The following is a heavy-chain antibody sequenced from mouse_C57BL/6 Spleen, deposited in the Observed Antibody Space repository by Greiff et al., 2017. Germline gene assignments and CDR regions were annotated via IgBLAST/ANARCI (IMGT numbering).Heavy chain of an antibody. V-gene: IGHV1-54*01. J-gene: IGHJ3*01. Sequence: QVQLKQSGAELVRPGTSVKVSCKASGYAFTNYLIEWVKQRPGQGLAWIGVINPGSGGTNSNETFKGKAPLTADKSSSTAYMQLSSLTSADSAVYFCARSIYYYYDVEAFAYWGQGTLVTVSA. CDR3: ARSIYYYYDVEAFAY. D-gene: IGHD2-4*01. CDR1: GYAFTNYL. CDR2: INPGSGGT.